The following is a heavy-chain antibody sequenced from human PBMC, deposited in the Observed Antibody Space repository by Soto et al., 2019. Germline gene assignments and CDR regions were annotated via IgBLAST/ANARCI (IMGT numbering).Heavy chain of an antibody. D-gene: IGHD3-16*01. V-gene: IGHV3-30-3*01. CDR3: ARGIMIGKLDY. Sequence: GGSLRLSCAASGFTFSSYAMHWVRQAPGKGLEWVAVISYDGSNKYYADSVKGRFTISRDNSKNTLYLQMNSLRAEDTAVYNCARGIMIGKLDYWGQGTLVTVSS. J-gene: IGHJ4*02. CDR1: GFTFSSYA. CDR2: ISYDGSNK.